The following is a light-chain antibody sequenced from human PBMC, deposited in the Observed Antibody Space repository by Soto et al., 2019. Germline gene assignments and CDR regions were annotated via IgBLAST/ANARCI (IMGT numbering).Light chain of an antibody. CDR3: SSYTTSSTVV. J-gene: IGLJ2*01. CDR1: SSDIGGYNY. CDR2: DVN. V-gene: IGLV2-14*01. Sequence: QSALTQPASVSGSPGQSITISCTGTSSDIGGYNYVSWYQQHPGKAPILMIYDVNNRPSGVSNRFSGSKSGNTASLTISGLQAEDEADYYCSSYTTSSTVVFGGGTKLTVL.